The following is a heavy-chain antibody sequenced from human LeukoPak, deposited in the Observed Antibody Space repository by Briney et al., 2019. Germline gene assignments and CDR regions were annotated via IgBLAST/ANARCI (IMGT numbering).Heavy chain of an antibody. Sequence: GGSLRLSCAASGFTFSSYGMHWVRQAPGKGLEWVALIWHDGTNKYYADSVKGRFTISRDNSKNTLYLQMNSLSAEDTAVYYCVTTSSDPQDSSGYLGYWGQGTLVTVSS. V-gene: IGHV3-33*01. CDR1: GFTFSSYG. D-gene: IGHD3-22*01. CDR3: VTTSSDPQDSSGYLGY. CDR2: IWHDGTNK. J-gene: IGHJ4*02.